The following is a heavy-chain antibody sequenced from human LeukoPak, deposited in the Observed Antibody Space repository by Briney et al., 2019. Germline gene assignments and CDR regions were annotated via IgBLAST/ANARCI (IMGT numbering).Heavy chain of an antibody. J-gene: IGHJ4*02. CDR2: IYTSGST. V-gene: IGHV4-61*02. CDR3: ARDNGVLWFGESYFDY. Sequence: PSQTLSLTCTASGGSISSGSYYWSWIRQPAGKGLEWIGRIYTSGSTNYNPSLKSRVTISVDTSKNQFSLKLSSVTAADTAVYYCARDNGVLWFGESYFDYWGQGTLVTVSS. D-gene: IGHD3-10*01. CDR1: GGSISSGSYY.